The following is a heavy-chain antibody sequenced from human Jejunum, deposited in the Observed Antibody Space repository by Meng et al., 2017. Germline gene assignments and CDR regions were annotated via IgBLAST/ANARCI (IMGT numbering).Heavy chain of an antibody. V-gene: IGHV3-7*01. CDR3: ARGGRDGTYDH. Sequence: GESLKISCAASGFTLSSYWMSWVRQAPGKGLERVANIKQDGSDTYYVGSVKGRFPISRDNAKNSLYLQMNSLRAEDTALYFCARGGRDGTYDHWGQGTLVTVSS. CDR2: IKQDGSDT. CDR1: GFTLSSYW. D-gene: IGHD1-26*01. J-gene: IGHJ4*02.